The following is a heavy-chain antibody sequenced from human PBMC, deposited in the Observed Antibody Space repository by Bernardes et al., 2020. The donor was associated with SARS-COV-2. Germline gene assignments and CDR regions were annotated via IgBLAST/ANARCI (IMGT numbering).Heavy chain of an antibody. Sequence: ETLSLTCTVSGGSISSSSYYWGWIRQPPGKGLEWIGSIYYSGSTYYNPSLKSRVTISVDTSKNQFSLKLSSVTAADTAVYYCARHGAVVRGVIEGWFDPWGQGTLVTVSS. V-gene: IGHV4-39*01. CDR2: IYYSGST. J-gene: IGHJ5*02. CDR3: ARHGAVVRGVIEGWFDP. D-gene: IGHD3-10*01. CDR1: GGSISSSSYY.